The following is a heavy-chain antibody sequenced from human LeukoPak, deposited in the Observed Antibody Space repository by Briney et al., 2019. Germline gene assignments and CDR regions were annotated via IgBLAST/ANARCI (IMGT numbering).Heavy chain of an antibody. Sequence: GGSLRLSCAASGFTFSNYAMHWVPQAPGKGLEWVAFISYDGSSKYYADSVKGRFTISRDNSKNMMYLQMSSLRAEDTAVYYCARRGHDYGDSEWFDPWGQGTLVTVSS. D-gene: IGHD4-17*01. CDR2: ISYDGSSK. CDR3: ARRGHDYGDSEWFDP. J-gene: IGHJ5*02. V-gene: IGHV3-30*04. CDR1: GFTFSNYA.